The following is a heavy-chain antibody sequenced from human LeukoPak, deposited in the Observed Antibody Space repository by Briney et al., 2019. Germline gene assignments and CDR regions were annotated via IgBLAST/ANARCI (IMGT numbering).Heavy chain of an antibody. CDR1: GYTFTGYY. CDR3: ARVPNGQYYYDSSGYYYYYYYMDV. D-gene: IGHD3-22*01. J-gene: IGHJ6*03. V-gene: IGHV1-2*02. CDR2: INPNSGGT. Sequence: ASVKVSCKASGYTFTGYYMHWVRQAPGQGLEWMGWINPNSGGTNYAQRFQGRVTMTRDTSISIAYMELSRLRSDDTAVYYCARVPNGQYYYDSSGYYYYYYYMDVWGKGTTVTVSS.